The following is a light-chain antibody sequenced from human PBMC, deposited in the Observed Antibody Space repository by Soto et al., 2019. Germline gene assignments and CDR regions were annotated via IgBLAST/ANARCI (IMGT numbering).Light chain of an antibody. CDR3: QQYGTSPWT. J-gene: IGKJ1*01. Sequence: EIVLTQSPVTLSLSPGERATLFCGASQNIENSFLSWYQQKPGQAPRFLIYVASTRATGIPARFSASGSGTDFTLSISSVEPEDFAVYYCQQYGTSPWTFGQGTKVDIK. V-gene: IGKV3-20*01. CDR2: VAS. CDR1: QNIENSF.